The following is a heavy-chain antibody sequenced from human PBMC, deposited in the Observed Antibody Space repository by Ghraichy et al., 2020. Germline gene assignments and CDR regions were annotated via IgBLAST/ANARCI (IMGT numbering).Heavy chain of an antibody. CDR2: ISYDGSNK. CDR1: GFTFSSYG. D-gene: IGHD5-18*01. J-gene: IGHJ6*02. CDR3: AKELLSYTAMAPEYGMDV. Sequence: GESLNISCAASGFTFSSYGMHWVRQAPGKGLEWVAVISYDGSNKYYADSVKGRFTISRDNSKNTLYLQMNSLRAEDTAVYYCAKELLSYTAMAPEYGMDVWGQGTTVTVSS. V-gene: IGHV3-30*18.